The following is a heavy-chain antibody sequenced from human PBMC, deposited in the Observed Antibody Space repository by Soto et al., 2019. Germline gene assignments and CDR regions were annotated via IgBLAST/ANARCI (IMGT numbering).Heavy chain of an antibody. D-gene: IGHD2-2*01. Sequence: ASVKVSCKASGYTFTSYGISWVRQAPGQGLEWMGWISAYNGNTNYAQKLQGRVTMTTDTSTSTAYMELRSLRSDDTAVYYCARDGIVVVPAAMRAPSDYWGQGTLVTVSS. CDR1: GYTFTSYG. J-gene: IGHJ4*02. V-gene: IGHV1-18*01. CDR2: ISAYNGNT. CDR3: ARDGIVVVPAAMRAPSDY.